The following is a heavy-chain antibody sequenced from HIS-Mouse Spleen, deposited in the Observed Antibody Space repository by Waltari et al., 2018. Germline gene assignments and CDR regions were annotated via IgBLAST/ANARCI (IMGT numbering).Heavy chain of an antibody. V-gene: IGHV4-39*07. CDR3: AREIPYSSSWYDWYFDL. CDR2: IYYSGST. D-gene: IGHD6-13*01. J-gene: IGHJ2*01. Sequence: QLQLQESGPGLVKPSETLSLTCTVPGCSLRSSSYYWGWIRQPPGKGLEWIGSIYYSGSTYYNPSLKSRVTISVDTSKNQFSLKLSSVTAADTAVYYCAREIPYSSSWYDWYFDLWGRGTLVTVSS. CDR1: GCSLRSSSYY.